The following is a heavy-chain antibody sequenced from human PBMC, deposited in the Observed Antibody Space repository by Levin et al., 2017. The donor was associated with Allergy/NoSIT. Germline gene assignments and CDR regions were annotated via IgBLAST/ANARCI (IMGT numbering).Heavy chain of an antibody. CDR3: ARDFDYGGNSDWFDP. Sequence: SCAASGFTFSSYGMNWVRQAPGKGLEWVSSISYSSTYIYYADSGKGRFTISRDNTKNSLYLQMNSLRAEDTAVYYCARDFDYGGNSDWFDPWGQGTLVTVSS. CDR2: ISYSSTYI. D-gene: IGHD4-23*01. V-gene: IGHV3-21*01. J-gene: IGHJ5*02. CDR1: GFTFSSYG.